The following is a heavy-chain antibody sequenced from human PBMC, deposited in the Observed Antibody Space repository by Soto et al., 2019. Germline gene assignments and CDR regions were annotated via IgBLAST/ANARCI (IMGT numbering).Heavy chain of an antibody. J-gene: IGHJ6*03. CDR2: INHSGST. CDR1: GGSFSGYY. V-gene: IGHV4-34*01. Sequence: SETLSLTCAVYGGSFSGYYWSWIRQPPGKGLEWIGEINHSGSTNYNPSLKSRVTISVDTSKNQFSLKLSSVTAADTAVYYCARTLGYCSGGSCYNPRYYYYYMDVWGKGTTVTVSS. CDR3: ARTLGYCSGGSCYNPRYYYYYMDV. D-gene: IGHD2-15*01.